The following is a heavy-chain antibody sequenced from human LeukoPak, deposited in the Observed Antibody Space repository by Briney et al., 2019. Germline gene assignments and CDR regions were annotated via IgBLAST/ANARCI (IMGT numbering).Heavy chain of an antibody. CDR2: INPKSGGT. D-gene: IGHD2-8*01. J-gene: IGHJ5*02. CDR1: GYTFTGYY. CDR3: ARGRGATVIMVYATDRFDP. V-gene: IGHV1-2*02. Sequence: RRASVKVSCKASGYTFTGYYLHWVRQAPGQGLEWMGWINPKSGGTYYAQKFQGRVTMTRDTSISTAYMEMSTLRSDDTAVYYCARGRGATVIMVYATDRFDPWGQGTLVTVSS.